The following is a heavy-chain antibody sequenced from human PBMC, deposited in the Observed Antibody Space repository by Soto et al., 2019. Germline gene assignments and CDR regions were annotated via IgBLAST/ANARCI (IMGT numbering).Heavy chain of an antibody. J-gene: IGHJ6*02. D-gene: IGHD3-9*01. V-gene: IGHV1-69*13. CDR1: GGTFSSYA. CDR2: IIPIFGTA. Sequence: SVKVSCKASGGTFSSYAISWVRQAPGQGLEWMGGIIPIFGTANYAQKFQGRVTITADESTSAAYMELSSLRSEDTAVYYCARVPVLRYFDWTRGCMDVWGQGTTVTVSS. CDR3: ARVPVLRYFDWTRGCMDV.